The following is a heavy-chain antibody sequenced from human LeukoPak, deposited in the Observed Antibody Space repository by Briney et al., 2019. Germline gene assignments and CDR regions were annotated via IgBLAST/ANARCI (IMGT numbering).Heavy chain of an antibody. CDR2: ISAYNGNT. J-gene: IGHJ4*02. CDR1: GYTLTELS. V-gene: IGHV1-18*01. Sequence: ASVKVSCKVSGYTLTELSMHWVRQAPGQGLEWMGWISAYNGNTNYAQKLRGRVTMTTDTSTSTAYMELRSLRSDDTAVYYCARDRTTVTDYWGQGTLVTVSS. D-gene: IGHD4-17*01. CDR3: ARDRTTVTDY.